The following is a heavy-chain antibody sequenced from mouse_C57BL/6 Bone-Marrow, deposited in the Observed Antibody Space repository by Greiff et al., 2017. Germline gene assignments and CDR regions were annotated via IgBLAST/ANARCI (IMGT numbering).Heavy chain of an antibody. CDR1: GFNIKDDY. J-gene: IGHJ3*01. Sequence: VQLQQSGAELVRPGASVKLSCTASGFNIKDDYMHWVKQRPEQGLEWIGWIDPENGDTEYAPKFQGKATMTADPSSNTAYLQLSSLTSEDTAVYYCTTYGNYGFAWFAYWGQGTLVTVSA. CDR2: IDPENGDT. CDR3: TTYGNYGFAWFAY. D-gene: IGHD2-1*01. V-gene: IGHV14-4*01.